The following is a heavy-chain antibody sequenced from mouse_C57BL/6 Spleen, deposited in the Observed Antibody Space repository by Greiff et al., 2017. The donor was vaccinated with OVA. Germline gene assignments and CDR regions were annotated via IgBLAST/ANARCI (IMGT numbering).Heavy chain of an antibody. CDR3: ARAYGSSYAWFAY. CDR2: IDPEDGET. J-gene: IGHJ3*01. CDR1: GFNIKDYY. Sequence: EVKLVESGAELVKPGASVKLSCTASGFNIKDYYMHWVKQRTEQGLEWIGRIDPEDGETKYAPKFQGKATITADTSSNTAYLQLSSLTSEDTAVYYCARAYGSSYAWFAYWGQGTLVTVSA. D-gene: IGHD1-1*01. V-gene: IGHV14-2*01.